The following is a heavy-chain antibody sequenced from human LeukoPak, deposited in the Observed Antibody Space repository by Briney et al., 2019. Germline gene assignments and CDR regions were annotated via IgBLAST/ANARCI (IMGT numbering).Heavy chain of an antibody. D-gene: IGHD6-19*01. CDR2: IYSGGST. CDR3: AGDLAVAGTRTFVY. J-gene: IGHJ4*02. Sequence: GGSLRLSCAASGFTVSSNYMSWVRQAPGKGLEWVSVIYSGGSTYYADSVKGRFTISRDNSKNTLHLQMNSLRPEDTAVYYCAGDLAVAGTRTFVYWGQGTLVTVSS. CDR1: GFTVSSNY. V-gene: IGHV3-66*01.